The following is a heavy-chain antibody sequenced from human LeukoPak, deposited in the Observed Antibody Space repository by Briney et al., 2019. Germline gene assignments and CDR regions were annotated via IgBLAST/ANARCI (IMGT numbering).Heavy chain of an antibody. V-gene: IGHV6-1*01. CDR3: ARVSINYDISAQYYYYYMDV. Sequence: SQTLSLTCVISGDSVSSNSAAWNWLRQSPSRGLEWLGRTYYRSHWYNDYAVSVKSRITINRDTSKNQFSLKLSSVTAADTAVYYCARVSINYDISAQYYYYYMDVWGKGTTVTISS. CDR1: GDSVSSNSAA. D-gene: IGHD3-9*01. CDR2: TYYRSHWYN. J-gene: IGHJ6*03.